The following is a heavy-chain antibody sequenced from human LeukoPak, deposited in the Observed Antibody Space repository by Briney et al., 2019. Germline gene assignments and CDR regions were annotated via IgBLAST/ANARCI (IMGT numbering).Heavy chain of an antibody. CDR2: IYRDGTT. J-gene: IGHJ4*02. V-gene: IGHV3-53*05. Sequence: GGSLRLSCAASGFTVSSNYMSWVRQAPGKGLEWVSIIYRDGTTYYADSVKGRFTISRDNSMNTLYLQMNSLRADDTAVYYCATDYSYGSGSYYNRFDNWGQGTLVTVSS. D-gene: IGHD3-10*01. CDR3: ATDYSYGSGSYYNRFDN. CDR1: GFTVSSNY.